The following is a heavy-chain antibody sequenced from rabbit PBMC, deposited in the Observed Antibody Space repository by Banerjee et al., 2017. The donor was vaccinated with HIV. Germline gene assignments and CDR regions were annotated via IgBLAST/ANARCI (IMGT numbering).Heavy chain of an antibody. Sequence: QEQLEESGGDLVKPEGSLTLTCTASGFSFSSNYWICWVRQAPGKGLELIACIATGSGNTYYANWAKGRFTISKTSSTTVTLQMTSLTAADTATYFCARDLPGVIGWNFNLWGPGTLVTVS. CDR1: GFSFSSNYW. V-gene: IGHV1S45*01. CDR3: ARDLPGVIGWNFNL. J-gene: IGHJ4*01. CDR2: IATGSGNT. D-gene: IGHD1-1*01.